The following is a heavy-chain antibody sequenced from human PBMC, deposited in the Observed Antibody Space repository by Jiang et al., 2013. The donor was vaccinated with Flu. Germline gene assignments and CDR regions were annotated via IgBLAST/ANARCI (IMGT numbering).Heavy chain of an antibody. CDR1: GYTLTGHY. CDR2: INPNNGGT. J-gene: IGHJ4*02. Sequence: AEVKKPGASVKVSCKASGYTLTGHYIHWVRQAPGQRPECMGWINPNNGGTKYVQKFQGRVTMTRDTSTSTAYMDLRSLRSDDTAVYYCARTSYGYFEHWGQGTLVTVSS. D-gene: IGHD4-17*01. CDR3: ARTSYGYFEH. V-gene: IGHV1-2*02.